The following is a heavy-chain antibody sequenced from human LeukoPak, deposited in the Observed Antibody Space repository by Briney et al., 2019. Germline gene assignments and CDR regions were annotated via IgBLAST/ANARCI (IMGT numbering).Heavy chain of an antibody. CDR1: GFTFSSYS. CDR2: INHSGST. CDR3: ARDRENIVLVPGAKRKTWYFDY. V-gene: IGHV4-34*01. Sequence: PGGSLRLSCAASGFTFSSYSMNWIRQPPGKGLEWIGEINHSGSTNYNPSLKSRVTISVDTSKNQFSLKLSSVTAADTAVYYCARDRENIVLVPGAKRKTWYFDYWGQGTLVTVSS. J-gene: IGHJ4*02. D-gene: IGHD2-2*01.